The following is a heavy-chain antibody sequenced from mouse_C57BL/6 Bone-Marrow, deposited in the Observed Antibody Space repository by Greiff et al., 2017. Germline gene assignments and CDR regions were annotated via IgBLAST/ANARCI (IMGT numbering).Heavy chain of an antibody. D-gene: IGHD1-1*01. J-gene: IGHJ4*01. V-gene: IGHV1-69*01. Sequence: VQLQQPGAELVMPGASVKLSCKASGYTFTSSWMHWVKQRPGQGLEWIGEIDPSDSYTNYNQKFKGKSTLTVDKSSSTAYMQLRSLPSEDSACYYCAIEGYYGSGLYYYAMDDWGQGTSVTVSS. CDR3: AIEGYYGSGLYYYAMDD. CDR2: IDPSDSYT. CDR1: GYTFTSSW.